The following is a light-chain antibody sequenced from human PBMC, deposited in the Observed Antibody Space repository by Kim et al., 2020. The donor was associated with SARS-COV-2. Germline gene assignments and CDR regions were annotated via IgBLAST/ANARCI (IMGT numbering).Light chain of an antibody. CDR3: LQHSTYPIT. V-gene: IGKV1-17*01. CDR2: GAD. Sequence: ASVGDRVTITCRESQDIRNDLGWYQQNPGRAPKSLIYGADSLQSGVPSRFSGSGSGTEFTLTISSVQPEDFATYFCLQHSTYPITFGQGTRLEIK. CDR1: QDIRND. J-gene: IGKJ5*01.